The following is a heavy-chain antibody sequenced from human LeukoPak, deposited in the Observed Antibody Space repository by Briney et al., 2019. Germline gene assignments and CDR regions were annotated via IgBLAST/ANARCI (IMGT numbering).Heavy chain of an antibody. V-gene: IGHV1-46*01. D-gene: IGHD3-10*01. CDR1: GYTFTNYY. CDR3: ARELSGGFFDY. CDR2: INPGGGDT. Sequence: GASVKVSCKASGYTFTNYYIHWVRQAPGQGLEWLGRINPGGGDTHYAQKSQGRVTMTTDTSTSTVNMELSSLRSEDTAVYSCARELSGGFFDYWGQGTLV. J-gene: IGHJ4*02.